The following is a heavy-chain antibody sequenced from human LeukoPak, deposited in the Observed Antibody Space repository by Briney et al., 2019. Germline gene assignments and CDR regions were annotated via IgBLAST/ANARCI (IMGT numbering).Heavy chain of an antibody. Sequence: TSETLSLTCAVYGGSFSGYYWSWIRQSPGKGLEWIGEINHSGSTNYNPSLKSRVTISVDTSKNQFSLQLNSVTPEDTAVYYCARGYYDSSGYTGGYFDYWGQGTLVTVSS. V-gene: IGHV4-34*01. CDR2: INHSGST. CDR1: GGSFSGYY. D-gene: IGHD3-22*01. J-gene: IGHJ4*02. CDR3: ARGYYDSSGYTGGYFDY.